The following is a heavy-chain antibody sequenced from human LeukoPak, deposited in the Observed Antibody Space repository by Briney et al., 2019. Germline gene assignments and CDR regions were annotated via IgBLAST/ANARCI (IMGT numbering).Heavy chain of an antibody. V-gene: IGHV4-59*01. D-gene: IGHD4-23*01. CDR3: AKKYGGNSFGWFDP. CDR1: GGSISSYY. Sequence: SETLSLTCTVSGGSISSYYWSWIRQPPGKGLEWIGYIYYSGSTNYNPSLKSRVTISVDTSKNQFSLKLSSVTAADTAVYYCAKKYGGNSFGWFDPWGQGTLVTASP. J-gene: IGHJ5*02. CDR2: IYYSGST.